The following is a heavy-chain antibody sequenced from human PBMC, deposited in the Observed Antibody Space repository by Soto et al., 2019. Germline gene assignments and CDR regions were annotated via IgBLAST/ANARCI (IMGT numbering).Heavy chain of an antibody. D-gene: IGHD1-26*01. J-gene: IGHJ3*02. CDR3: ARNGITVSYYDAFDI. CDR1: GGSISRSRCH. V-gene: IGHV4-39*01. CDR2: IKYSGTT. Sequence: PSETLSLTCTVSGGSISRSRCHWGWIRQPPGKGLEWIASIKYSGTTFYNPSLKSRVTLSVDTSKNQFALKLSSVTAAETAVDYCARNGITVSYYDAFDIWGQGTMVT.